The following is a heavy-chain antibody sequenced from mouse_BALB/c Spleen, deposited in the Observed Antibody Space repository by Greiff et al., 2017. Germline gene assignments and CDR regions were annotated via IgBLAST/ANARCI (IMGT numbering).Heavy chain of an antibody. D-gene: IGHD2-14*01. CDR2: ISDGGSYT. V-gene: IGHV5-4*02. J-gene: IGHJ3*01. Sequence: EVKLMESGGGLVKPGGSLKLSCAASGFTFSDYYMYWVRQTPEKRLEWVATISDGGSYTYYPDSVKGRFTISRDNAKNNLYLQMSSLKSEDTAMYYCARDGYYRYDGWFAYWGQGTLVTVSA. CDR3: ARDGYYRYDGWFAY. CDR1: GFTFSDYY.